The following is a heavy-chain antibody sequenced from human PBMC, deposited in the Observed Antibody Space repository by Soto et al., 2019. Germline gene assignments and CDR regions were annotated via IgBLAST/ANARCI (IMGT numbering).Heavy chain of an antibody. CDR2: ISYDGSNK. D-gene: IGHD6-6*01. CDR3: AKDRKVAARPPSYYYYGMDV. CDR1: GFTFSSYG. J-gene: IGHJ6*02. V-gene: IGHV3-30*18. Sequence: GGSLRLACAASGFTFSSYGMHWVRQAPGKGLEWVAVISYDGSNKYYAESVKGRFTISRDNSKNTLYLQMNSLRAEDTAVYYCAKDRKVAARPPSYYYYGMDVWGQGTTVTVSS.